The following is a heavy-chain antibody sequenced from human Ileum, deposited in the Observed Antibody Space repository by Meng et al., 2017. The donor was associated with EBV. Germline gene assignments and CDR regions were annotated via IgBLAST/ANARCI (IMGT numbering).Heavy chain of an antibody. J-gene: IGHJ4*02. CDR3: ARTYYGSYGFDY. CDR1: GYRFTAFG. CDR2: ITTYNGDT. Sequence: QVQLAASGAEVKKPGASVKVSCKASGYRFTAFGISWVRQAPGQGPEWMGWITTYNGDTKYAQKFQGRVTMTRETSTNTAYMELTSLRSDDTAVYYCARTYYGSYGFDYWGQGTLVTVSS. V-gene: IGHV1-18*01. D-gene: IGHD3-10*01.